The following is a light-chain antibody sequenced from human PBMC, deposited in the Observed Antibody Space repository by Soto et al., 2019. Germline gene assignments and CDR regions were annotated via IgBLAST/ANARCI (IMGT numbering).Light chain of an antibody. CDR1: SRDVGGYNF. CDR3: CSYAGSYTWV. Sequence: QSALTQPRSVSGSPGPSVTISCTGTSRDVGGYNFVSWYQQHPGKAPKLMIYDVSKRPSGVPDRFSGSKSGNTASLTLSGLQAEDEADYYCCSYAGSYTWVFGTGTKVTVL. CDR2: DVS. J-gene: IGLJ1*01. V-gene: IGLV2-11*01.